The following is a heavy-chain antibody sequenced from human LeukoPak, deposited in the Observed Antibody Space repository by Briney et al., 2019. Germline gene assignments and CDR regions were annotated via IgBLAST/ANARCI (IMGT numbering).Heavy chain of an antibody. CDR1: GGSISSSSYY. Sequence: PSETLSLTCTVSGGSISSSSYYWGWIRQPPGKGLEWIGSIYYSGSTYYNPSLKSRVTISVDTSKNQFSLKLSSVTAADTAVYHCARHARPQYSFGSRSRFDYWGQGTLVTVSS. CDR3: ARHARPQYSFGSRSRFDY. D-gene: IGHD5-18*01. CDR2: IYYSGST. J-gene: IGHJ4*02. V-gene: IGHV4-39*01.